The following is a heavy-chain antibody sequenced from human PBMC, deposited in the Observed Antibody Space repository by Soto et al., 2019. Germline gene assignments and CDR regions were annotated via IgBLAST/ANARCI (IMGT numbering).Heavy chain of an antibody. V-gene: IGHV3-11*01. CDR3: ARVRVRGITPNWFDP. CDR1: GFTLSDYY. Sequence: QVQLVESGGGLVKPGGSLRLSCAASGFTLSDYYMSWIRQAPGKGLEWVSYISSSGSPIYYADSVKGRFTISRDNAENSLYLQMNSLRVEDTAVYYCARVRVRGITPNWFDPWGQGTLVTVSS. CDR2: ISSSGSPI. J-gene: IGHJ5*02. D-gene: IGHD3-10*01.